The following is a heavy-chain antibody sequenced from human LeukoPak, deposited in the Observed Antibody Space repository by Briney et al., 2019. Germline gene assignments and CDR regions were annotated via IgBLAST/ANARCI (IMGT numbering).Heavy chain of an antibody. D-gene: IGHD1-1*01. CDR1: GFTFRHDR. CDR2: ISSDGGST. Sequence: GPSLRLTCPASGFTFRHDRMHWVRQAPGKGLEYVAGISSDGGSTNYGNCMKGRFTISRDNSKNTLYLQMGGLRAEDMAVYYCARDPSGGTTSSWFDVWGQGSLVTVSS. CDR3: ARDPSGGTTSSWFDV. J-gene: IGHJ5*02. V-gene: IGHV3-64*01.